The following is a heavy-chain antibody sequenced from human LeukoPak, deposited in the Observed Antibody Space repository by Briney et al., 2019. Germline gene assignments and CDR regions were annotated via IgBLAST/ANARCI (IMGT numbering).Heavy chain of an antibody. CDR3: ASYGSGSYRASDY. Sequence: GSLRLSCAASGFTFSSYWMSWVRQAPGKGLEWIGSIYYSGTTFYNPSLKSRVTIFVDTSRNQFSLKLNSVTAADTAVYYCASYGSGSYRASDYWGQGTLVTVSS. V-gene: IGHV4-59*05. CDR1: GFTFSSYW. J-gene: IGHJ4*02. CDR2: IYYSGTT. D-gene: IGHD3-10*01.